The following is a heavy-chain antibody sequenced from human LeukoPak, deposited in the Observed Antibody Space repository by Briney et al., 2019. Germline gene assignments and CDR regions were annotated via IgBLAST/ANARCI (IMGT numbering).Heavy chain of an antibody. D-gene: IGHD4-23*01. CDR1: GFTFSSYA. Sequence: TGGSLRLSCAASGFTFSSYAMSWVRQAPGKGLEWVSAISGSGGSTYYADSVKGRFTISRDNSKNTLYLQMNSLRAEDTAVYFCARTLAGPPRWDNFDIWGQGTMVTVSS. CDR2: ISGSGGST. CDR3: ARTLAGPPRWDNFDI. V-gene: IGHV3-23*01. J-gene: IGHJ3*02.